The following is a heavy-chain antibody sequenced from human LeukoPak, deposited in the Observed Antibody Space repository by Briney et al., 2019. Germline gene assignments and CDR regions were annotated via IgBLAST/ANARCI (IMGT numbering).Heavy chain of an antibody. CDR2: IYYSGST. V-gene: IGHV4-61*08. D-gene: IGHD3-22*01. J-gene: IGHJ3*02. Sequence: SETLSLTCTVSGGSISSGGYYWSWIRQPPGKGLEWIGYIYYSGSTNYNPSLKSRVTVSVETSKKQFSLKLSSVTAADTAVYYCARYDSSAIYGGGFDIWGQGTMVTVSS. CDR1: GGSISSGGYY. CDR3: ARYDSSAIYGGGFDI.